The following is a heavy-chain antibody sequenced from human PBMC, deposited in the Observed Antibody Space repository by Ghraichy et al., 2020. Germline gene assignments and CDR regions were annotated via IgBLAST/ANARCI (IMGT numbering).Heavy chain of an antibody. V-gene: IGHV3-74*01. D-gene: IGHD4-23*01. CDR2: ISRDGSII. J-gene: IGHJ4*02. CDR3: AKLQRDGGNSEN. CDR1: GFPFSYYW. Sequence: GGSLRLSCAASGFPFSYYWMYWVRQAPGKGLVWVSHISRDGSIINYADSVRGRFTISRDNTKNTVYLQINSLRAEDTAVYYCAKLQRDGGNSENWGQGTLVTVSS.